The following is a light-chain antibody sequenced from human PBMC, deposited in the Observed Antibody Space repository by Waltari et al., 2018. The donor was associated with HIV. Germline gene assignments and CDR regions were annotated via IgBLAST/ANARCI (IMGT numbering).Light chain of an antibody. CDR3: MQALQTPPT. CDR1: QSISNW. J-gene: IGKJ2*01. Sequence: DIQMTQSPSTVSASVGDRVTITCRASQSISNWLAWYQHTPGKAPKLLIYLGSNRASGVPDRFSGSGSGTDFTLNISRMEAEDVGVYYCMQALQTPPTFGQGTKLEIK. V-gene: IGKV1-5*03. CDR2: LGS.